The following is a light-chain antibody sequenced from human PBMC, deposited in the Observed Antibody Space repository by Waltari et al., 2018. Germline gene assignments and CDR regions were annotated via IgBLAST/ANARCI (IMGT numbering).Light chain of an antibody. CDR3: QKYVSLPAT. CDR1: QSVSRS. Sequence: EIVSTQSPGTLSLSPGERATLSCTASQSVSRSLAWYQQKHGQAPRLLIYDASTRATGIPDRFSGSGSGTDFSLTISRLEPEDFAVYYCQKYVSLPATFGQGTKVEIK. V-gene: IGKV3-20*01. J-gene: IGKJ1*01. CDR2: DAS.